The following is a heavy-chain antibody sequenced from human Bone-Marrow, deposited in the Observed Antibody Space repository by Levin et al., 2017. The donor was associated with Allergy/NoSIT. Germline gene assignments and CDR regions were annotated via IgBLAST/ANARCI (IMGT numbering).Heavy chain of an antibody. V-gene: IGHV3-23*01. CDR1: GFTFSSYA. D-gene: IGHD6-6*01. J-gene: IGHJ4*02. CDR2: ISGNGVST. CDR3: AKESTAARLGRFDY. Sequence: PGGSLRLSCAASGFTFSSYAMSWVRQAPGKGLEWVSAISGNGVSTYYADSVKGRFTISRDNSKNTLFLQMTSLRAEDTAVYYCAKESTAARLGRFDYWGQGTLVTVSS.